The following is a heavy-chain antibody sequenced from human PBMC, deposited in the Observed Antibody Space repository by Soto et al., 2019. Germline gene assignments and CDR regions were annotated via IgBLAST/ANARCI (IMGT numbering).Heavy chain of an antibody. CDR3: ARRIFYSSGWYAFDI. CDR1: GGSISSSSYY. D-gene: IGHD6-19*01. J-gene: IGHJ3*02. V-gene: IGHV4-39*01. CDR2: IYYSGST. Sequence: SETLSLTCTVSGGSISSSSYYWGWIRQPPGKGLEWIGSIYYSGSTYYNPSLKSRVTISVDTSKNQFSLKLSSVTAADTAVYYCARRIFYSSGWYAFDIWGQGTMVTVS.